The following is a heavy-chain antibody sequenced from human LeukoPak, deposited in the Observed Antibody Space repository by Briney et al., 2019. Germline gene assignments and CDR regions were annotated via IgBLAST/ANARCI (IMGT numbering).Heavy chain of an antibody. CDR3: ARLHYYDSSGYYDTCSFDY. CDR1: GGSISSYY. D-gene: IGHD3-22*01. Sequence: SETLSLTCTVSGGSISSYYWSWIRQPPGKGLEWIGSIYYSGSTYYNPSLKSRVTISVDTSKNQFSLKLSSVTAADTAVYYCARLHYYDSSGYYDTCSFDYWGQGTLVTVSS. CDR2: IYYSGST. V-gene: IGHV4-59*05. J-gene: IGHJ4*02.